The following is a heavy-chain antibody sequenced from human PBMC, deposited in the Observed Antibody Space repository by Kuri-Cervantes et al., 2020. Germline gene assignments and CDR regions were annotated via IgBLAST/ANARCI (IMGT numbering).Heavy chain of an antibody. Sequence: SETLSLTCTASGGSISSRSHYWGWIRQPPGKGLEWIGSFYLSGNTLYNPSLKSRVTISVDTSKNQFSLKLSSVTAADTAVYYCARREIAAAGAFDYWGQGTLVTVSS. J-gene: IGHJ4*02. CDR1: GGSISSRSHY. CDR2: FYLSGNT. V-gene: IGHV4-39*01. CDR3: ARREIAAAGAFDY. D-gene: IGHD6-13*01.